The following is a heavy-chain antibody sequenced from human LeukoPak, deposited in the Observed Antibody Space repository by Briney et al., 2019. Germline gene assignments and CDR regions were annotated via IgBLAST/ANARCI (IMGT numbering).Heavy chain of an antibody. V-gene: IGHV4-34*01. J-gene: IGHJ6*02. D-gene: IGHD2-21*02. CDR3: ARFCGGDCSPYYYYYGMDV. CDR2: INHSGST. Sequence: SETLSITCAVYGGSFSGYYWSWIRQPPGKGLEWIGEINHSGSTNYNPSLKSRVTISVDTSKNQFSLKLSSVTAADTAVYYCARFCGGDCSPYYYYYGMDVWGQGTTVTVSS. CDR1: GGSFSGYY.